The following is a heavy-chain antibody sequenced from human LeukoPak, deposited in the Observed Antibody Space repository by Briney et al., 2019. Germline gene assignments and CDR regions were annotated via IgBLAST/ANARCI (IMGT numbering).Heavy chain of an antibody. CDR3: TRSSGWLDAFDI. Sequence: QPGRSLRLPCAASGFTFSSYAMHWVRQAPGKGLEWVAVISYDGSNKYYADSVKGRFTISRDNSKNTAYLQMNSLKTEDTAVYYCTRSSGWLDAFDIWGQGTMVTVSS. J-gene: IGHJ3*02. CDR1: GFTFSSYA. CDR2: ISYDGSNK. D-gene: IGHD6-19*01. V-gene: IGHV3-30-3*01.